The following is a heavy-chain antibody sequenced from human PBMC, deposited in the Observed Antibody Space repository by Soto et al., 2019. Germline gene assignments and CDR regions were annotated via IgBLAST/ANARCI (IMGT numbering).Heavy chain of an antibody. CDR2: ISVDGSST. J-gene: IGHJ1*01. V-gene: IGHV3-30-3*01. CDR3: AREDESSAHAGTFQH. Sequence: QVQLVESGGGVVQPGRSLRLSCTASGFTFSSYVMHLVRQAPGEGLEWVAGISVDGSSTHYADSVKGRFTISRDNSKNTLFLQMDSLTAEDTTVYYCAREDESSAHAGTFQHWGQGTLVTVSS. D-gene: IGHD3-22*01. CDR1: GFTFSSYV.